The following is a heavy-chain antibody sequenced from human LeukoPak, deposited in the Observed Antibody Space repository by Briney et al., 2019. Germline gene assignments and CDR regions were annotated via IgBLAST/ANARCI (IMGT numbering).Heavy chain of an antibody. V-gene: IGHV4-59*02. Sequence: PSETLCLTCTVSGGSVSSNYWSWIRQPPGRGLEWIGYILYSGSTNYHPSLKSRVNISADTSKNQVSLKLSSVTAADTAIYYCARARGDYGWIDYWGQGTLVTVSS. CDR3: ARARGDYGWIDY. CDR1: GGSVSSNY. CDR2: ILYSGST. D-gene: IGHD4-17*01. J-gene: IGHJ4*02.